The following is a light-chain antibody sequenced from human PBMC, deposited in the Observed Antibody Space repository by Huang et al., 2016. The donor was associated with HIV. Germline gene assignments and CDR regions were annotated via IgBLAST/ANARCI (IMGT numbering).Light chain of an antibody. V-gene: IGKV4-1*01. CDR3: QQYYSSPFT. CDR1: QSILYSSTDKSY. J-gene: IGKJ3*01. CDR2: WAS. Sequence: DIVNTQSPDSLAVSLGERATINCKSSQSILYSSTDKSYLAWYHQKPGQPPKLLIYWASTRESGVPDRVSGSGSGTDFTLTISSLQAEDVAVYYCQQYYSSPFTFGPGTKVDIK.